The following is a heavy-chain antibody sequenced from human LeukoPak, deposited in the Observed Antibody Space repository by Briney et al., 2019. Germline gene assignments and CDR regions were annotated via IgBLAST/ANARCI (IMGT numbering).Heavy chain of an antibody. J-gene: IGHJ4*02. CDR2: IYTSGST. CDR3: ARERKIVGATEGY. CDR1: GGSISSYY. D-gene: IGHD1-26*01. Sequence: PSETLSLTCTVSGGSISSYYWSWIRQPAGKGLEWIGRIYTSGSTNYNPSLKSRVTISVDKSKNQFSLKLSSVTAADTGVYYCARERKIVGATEGYWGQGTLVTVSS. V-gene: IGHV4-4*07.